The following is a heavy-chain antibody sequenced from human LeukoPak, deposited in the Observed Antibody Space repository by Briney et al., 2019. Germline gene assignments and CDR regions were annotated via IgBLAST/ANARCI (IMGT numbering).Heavy chain of an antibody. V-gene: IGHV3-21*01. Sequence: GGSLRLSCAASGFTFSRYSMNWVRQAPGKGLEWVSSISNTGSYISYAEFVKGRFSISRDNAKNSLYLQMNSLRDEDTAVYYCARDGACSGGSCYDAFDIWGQGTLVTVSS. CDR1: GFTFSRYS. J-gene: IGHJ3*02. CDR3: ARDGACSGGSCYDAFDI. CDR2: ISNTGSYI. D-gene: IGHD2-15*01.